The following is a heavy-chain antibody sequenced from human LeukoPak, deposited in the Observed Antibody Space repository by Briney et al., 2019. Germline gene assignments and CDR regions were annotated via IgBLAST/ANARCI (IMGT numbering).Heavy chain of an antibody. J-gene: IGHJ3*02. D-gene: IGHD3-22*01. Sequence: GSSVKVSCKASGGTFSSYTISWVRQAPGQGLEWMGRIIPILGIANYAQKFQGRVTITADKSTSTAYMELSSLRSEDTAVYYCARRPGYYDSSGQGDDAFDIWGQGTMVTVSS. CDR3: ARRPGYYDSSGQGDDAFDI. V-gene: IGHV1-69*02. CDR2: IIPILGIA. CDR1: GGTFSSYT.